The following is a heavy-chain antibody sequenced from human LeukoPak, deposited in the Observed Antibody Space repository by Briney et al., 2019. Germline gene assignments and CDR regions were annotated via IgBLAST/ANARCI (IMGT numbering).Heavy chain of an antibody. D-gene: IGHD3-10*01. Sequence: PRGSLRLSCAASGFTFDDYGMSWVRQAPGKGLEWVSGINWNGGSTGYADSVKGRFTISRDNAKNSLYLQMNSLRAEDTAVYYCAKDPPMVRGVIKYYYYYMDVWGKGTTVTVS. V-gene: IGHV3-20*04. CDR2: INWNGGST. CDR1: GFTFDDYG. CDR3: AKDPPMVRGVIKYYYYYMDV. J-gene: IGHJ6*03.